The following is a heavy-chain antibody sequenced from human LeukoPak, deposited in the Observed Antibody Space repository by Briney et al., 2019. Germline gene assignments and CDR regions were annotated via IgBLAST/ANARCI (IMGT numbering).Heavy chain of an antibody. CDR2: IKQDGSEK. V-gene: IGHV3-7*01. CDR1: GFTFSSYW. D-gene: IGHD7-27*01. CDR3: AREGENWAYLDY. J-gene: IGHJ4*02. Sequence: GGSLRLSCAASGFTFSSYWMSWVRQAPGKGLEGVADIKQDGSEKYYVDSVKGRFTISRDNAKNSLYLQMNSLRAEDTAVYYCAREGENWAYLDYWGQGTLVTVSS.